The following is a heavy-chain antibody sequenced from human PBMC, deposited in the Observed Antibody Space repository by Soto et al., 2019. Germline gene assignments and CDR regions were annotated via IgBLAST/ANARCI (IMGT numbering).Heavy chain of an antibody. CDR1: GGSISSYY. Sequence: SETLSLTCTVSGGSISSYYWSWIRQPPGKGLEWIGYIYYSGSTNYNPSLKSRVTISVDTSKNQFSLKLSSVTAADTAVYYCARDGRPDGYNLFGFGAYFDYWGQGTLVTVSS. V-gene: IGHV4-59*01. CDR3: ARDGRPDGYNLFGFGAYFDY. J-gene: IGHJ4*02. CDR2: IYYSGST. D-gene: IGHD5-12*01.